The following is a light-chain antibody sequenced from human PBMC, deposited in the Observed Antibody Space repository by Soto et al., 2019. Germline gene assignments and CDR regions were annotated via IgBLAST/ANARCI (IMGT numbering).Light chain of an antibody. Sequence: DIQMTQSPSSLSASVGDRATITCRASQSISNYLNWYQQKPGKAPRLLIYAASSLQSGVPSSYTGRAPGTDFTLTISSLQPEDFASSFCQQGYSSPPTFGQGTKLEIK. CDR3: QQGYSSPPT. V-gene: IGKV1-39*01. J-gene: IGKJ1*01. CDR2: AAS. CDR1: QSISNY.